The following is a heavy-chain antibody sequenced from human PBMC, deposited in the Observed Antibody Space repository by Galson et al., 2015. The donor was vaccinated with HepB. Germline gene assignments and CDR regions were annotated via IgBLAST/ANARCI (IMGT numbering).Heavy chain of an antibody. V-gene: IGHV1-2*02. CDR1: GYTFTGYY. CDR2: INPNSGGT. J-gene: IGHJ4*02. CDR3: ARDFSNIVVVPAAISY. Sequence: SVKVSCKASGYTFTGYYMHWVRQAPGQGLEWMGWINPNSGGTNYAQKFQGRVTMTRDTSISTAYMELSRLRSDDTAVYYCARDFSNIVVVPAAISYWGQGTLVTVSS. D-gene: IGHD2-2*01.